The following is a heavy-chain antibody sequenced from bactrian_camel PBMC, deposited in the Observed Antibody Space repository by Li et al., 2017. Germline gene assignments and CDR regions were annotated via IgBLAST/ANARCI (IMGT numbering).Heavy chain of an antibody. J-gene: IGHJ4*01. Sequence: VQLVESGGGSVQAGGSLRLSCTASGLNIDESDMSWYRQNPGNECELVSSITPRGTIYADSVRGRFTVSLDNAKKSVYLRMNSLKPEDTAMYYCAADSGARSRGGFCYEALAEYEHWGQGTQVTVS. D-gene: IGHD2*01. CDR3: AADSGARSRGGFCYEALAEYEH. CDR1: GLNIDESD. CDR2: ITPRGT. V-gene: IGHV3S66*01.